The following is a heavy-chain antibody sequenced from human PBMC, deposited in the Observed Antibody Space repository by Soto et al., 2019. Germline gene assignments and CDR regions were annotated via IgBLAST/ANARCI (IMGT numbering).Heavy chain of an antibody. CDR1: GGSFSGYY. D-gene: IGHD6-19*01. Sequence: SETLSLTCAVYGGSFSGYYWSWIRQPPGKGLEWIGEINHSGSTNYNPSLKSRVTISVDTSKNQFSLKLSSVTAADTAVYYCAKDEYTSGWYISYLFDSWGQGTLVTVSS. CDR3: AKDEYTSGWYISYLFDS. J-gene: IGHJ4*02. CDR2: INHSGST. V-gene: IGHV4-34*01.